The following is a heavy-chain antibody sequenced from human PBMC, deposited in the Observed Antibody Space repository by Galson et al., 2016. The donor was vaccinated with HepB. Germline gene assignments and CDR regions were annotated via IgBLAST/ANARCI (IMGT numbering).Heavy chain of an antibody. V-gene: IGHV3-23*01. CDR1: GFTFSSFA. J-gene: IGHJ6*02. CDR2: DSGSGETT. D-gene: IGHD4-11*01. Sequence: SLRLSCAGSGFTFSSFAMSWVRQAPGKGLEWVSGDSGSGETTYYADSVKGRFAISRDNSKNTLYLQMLSLGADDPAVYYCARGLGSTNYGLDVWGQGTTVTVSS. CDR3: ARGLGSTNYGLDV.